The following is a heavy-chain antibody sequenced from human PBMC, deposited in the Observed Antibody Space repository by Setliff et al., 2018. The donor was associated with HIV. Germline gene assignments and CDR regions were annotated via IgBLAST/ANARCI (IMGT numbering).Heavy chain of an antibody. Sequence: SLTCTVSGGSISSGSYYWSWIRQPAGKGLEWIGRIYTSGSTNYNPSLKSRVTISVDTSKNQFSLKLSSVTAADTAVYYCAREPPTYPNDAFDIWGQGTMVTVSS. CDR3: AREPPTYPNDAFDI. J-gene: IGHJ3*02. CDR1: GGSISSGSYY. D-gene: IGHD1-26*01. CDR2: IYTSGST. V-gene: IGHV4-61*02.